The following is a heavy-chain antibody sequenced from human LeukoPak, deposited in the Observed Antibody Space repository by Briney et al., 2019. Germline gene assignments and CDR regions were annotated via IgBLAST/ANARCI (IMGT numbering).Heavy chain of an antibody. CDR1: GFNFSSYA. CDR3: AKAYDFWSGIDY. Sequence: GGSPRLSCAASGFNFSSYAMSWVRQAPGKGLEWVSAISGSGGSTYYADSVKGRFTISRDNSKNTLYLQMNSLRAEDTAVYYCAKAYDFWSGIDYWGQGTLVTVSS. D-gene: IGHD3-3*01. V-gene: IGHV3-23*01. CDR2: ISGSGGST. J-gene: IGHJ4*02.